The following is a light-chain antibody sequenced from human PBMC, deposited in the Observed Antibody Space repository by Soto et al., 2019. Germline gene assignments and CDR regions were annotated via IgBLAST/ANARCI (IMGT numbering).Light chain of an antibody. CDR2: EVS. CDR1: SGDVGGYKY. J-gene: IGLJ1*01. V-gene: IGLV2-14*01. Sequence: QSALTQPASVSGSPGQSITISCTGTSGDVGGYKYVSWYQHHPGKAPKLMIYEVSNRPSGVSDRFSGSKSGNPASLTISGLQAEDEADYYCFSYRISSYVFGTGTKVTVL. CDR3: FSYRISSYV.